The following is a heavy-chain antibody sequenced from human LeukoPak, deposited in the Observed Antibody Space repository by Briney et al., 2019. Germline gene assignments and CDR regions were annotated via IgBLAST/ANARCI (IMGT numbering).Heavy chain of an antibody. J-gene: IGHJ4*02. V-gene: IGHV4-4*07. Sequence: SETLSLTCTVSGGSISSYYWSWIRQPAGKGLEWIGRIYTSGSTNYNPSLKSRVTISVDKSKNQFSLKLSPVTAADTAVYYCARDSPPAGYYDSSGGGVHFDYWGQGTLVTVSS. CDR3: ARDSPPAGYYDSSGGGVHFDY. D-gene: IGHD3-22*01. CDR1: GGSISSYY. CDR2: IYTSGST.